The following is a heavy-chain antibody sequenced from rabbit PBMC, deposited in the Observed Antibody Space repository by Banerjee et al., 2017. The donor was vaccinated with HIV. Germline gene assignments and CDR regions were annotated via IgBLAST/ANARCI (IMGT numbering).Heavy chain of an antibody. Sequence: QLKESGGGLVQPGGSLKLSCKASGFDFSSYGVSWVRQAPGKGLEWIGYIDPVFGSTYYASWVNGRFTISSHNAQNTLYLQLNSLTAADTATYFCVRDGPMVHMYYFNLWGQGTLVTVS. V-gene: IGHV1S7*01. CDR2: IDPVFGST. CDR3: VRDGPMVHMYYFNL. D-gene: IGHD2-1*01. CDR1: GFDFSSYG. J-gene: IGHJ4*01.